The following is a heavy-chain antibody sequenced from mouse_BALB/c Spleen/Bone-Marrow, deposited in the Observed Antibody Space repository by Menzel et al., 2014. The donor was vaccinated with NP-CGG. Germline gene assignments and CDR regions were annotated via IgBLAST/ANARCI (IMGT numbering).Heavy chain of an antibody. V-gene: IGHV1S135*01. Sequence: VHVKQSGPELVKPGASVKVSCKASGYAFTSYNMYWVKQSHGKSLEWIGYIDPYSGGTSYNQKFKGKATLTVDKPSSTAYMHLNSLTSEDSAVYYCARRFYYDYYAMDYWGQGTSVTVSS. CDR1: GYAFTSYN. D-gene: IGHD1-1*01. J-gene: IGHJ4*01. CDR3: ARRFYYDYYAMDY. CDR2: IDPYSGGT.